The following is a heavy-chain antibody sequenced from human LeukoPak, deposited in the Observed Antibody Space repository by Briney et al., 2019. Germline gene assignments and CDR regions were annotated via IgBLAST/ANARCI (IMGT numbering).Heavy chain of an antibody. CDR3: AXXXXSXTSCYNLDY. CDR1: GGSFSGYY. V-gene: IGHV4-34*01. Sequence: PSETLSFTCAVYGGSFSGYYWSWIRQPPGKGLEWIGEINHSGSTNHNPSLKSRVTISVDTSKNRFSLKLSSVTAADTAVYYCAXXXXSXTSCYNLDYWGQGTLVTVSS. D-gene: IGHD2-2*02. CDR2: INHSGST. J-gene: IGHJ4*02.